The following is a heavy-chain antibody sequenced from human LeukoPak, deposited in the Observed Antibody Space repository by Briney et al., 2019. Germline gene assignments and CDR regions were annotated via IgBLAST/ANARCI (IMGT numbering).Heavy chain of an antibody. CDR2: INPNSGGT. CDR1: GYTFTGYY. Sequence: ASVKVSCKASGYTFTGYYMHWVRQAPGQGLEWMGWINPNSGGTNYAQKFQGRVTMTRDTSISTAYMELSRLRSDDTAVYYCARAPPDDYSNYNWFDPWGQGTLVTVSS. D-gene: IGHD4-11*01. CDR3: ARAPPDDYSNYNWFDP. J-gene: IGHJ5*02. V-gene: IGHV1-2*02.